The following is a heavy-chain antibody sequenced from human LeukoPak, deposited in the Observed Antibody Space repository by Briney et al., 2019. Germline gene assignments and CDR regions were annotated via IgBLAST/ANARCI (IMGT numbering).Heavy chain of an antibody. V-gene: IGHV1-2*02. D-gene: IGHD2-2*01. CDR1: GYTFTGYY. Sequence: ASVKVSCKASGYTFTGYYTHWVRQAPGQGLEWMGWINPNSGGTNYAQKFQGRVTMTRDTSISTAYMELSRLRSDDTAVYYCARVRCSSTSCYGPLDYWGQGTLVTVSS. CDR2: INPNSGGT. J-gene: IGHJ4*02. CDR3: ARVRCSSTSCYGPLDY.